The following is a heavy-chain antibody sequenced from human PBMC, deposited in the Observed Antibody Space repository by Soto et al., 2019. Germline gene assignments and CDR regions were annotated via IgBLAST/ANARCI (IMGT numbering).Heavy chain of an antibody. J-gene: IGHJ4*02. Sequence: QVQLVQSGAEVKKPGSSVKVSCKASGGTFSSYAISWVRQAPGQGLEWMGGIIPIFGTANYAQKFQGRVTXTXDXXTSTAYLELSSLRSEDTAVYYCARVLELREAGFDYWGQGTLVTVSS. CDR1: GGTFSSYA. CDR2: IIPIFGTA. V-gene: IGHV1-69*05. CDR3: ARVLELREAGFDY. D-gene: IGHD1-7*01.